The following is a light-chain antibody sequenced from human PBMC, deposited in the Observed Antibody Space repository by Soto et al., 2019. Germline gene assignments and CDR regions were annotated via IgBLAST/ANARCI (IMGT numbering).Light chain of an antibody. Sequence: MTQSPATLSVSPGARATLSCRASQFIGSNLAWYQQKPGEAPRLLMYDASSRATGIPARCSGSGSGTEFALTISSLQSEDFAISYCQQYNNWPALTFGGGTKVEIK. CDR1: QFIGSN. J-gene: IGKJ4*01. V-gene: IGKV3-15*01. CDR3: QQYNNWPALT. CDR2: DAS.